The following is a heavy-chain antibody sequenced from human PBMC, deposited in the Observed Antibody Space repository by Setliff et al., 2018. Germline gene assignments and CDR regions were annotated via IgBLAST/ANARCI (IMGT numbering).Heavy chain of an antibody. Sequence: PGESLKISCAASGFTFSSYSMKWVRQAPGKGLEWISYIDISSTTIYYADSVKGRFTISRDNAKNSLYLEMYSLRAEDTAVYYCAKGNLGYCSGAVCYPFDYWGQGTLVTVSS. CDR1: GFTFSSYS. J-gene: IGHJ4*02. CDR3: AKGNLGYCSGAVCYPFDY. D-gene: IGHD2-8*02. CDR2: IDISSTTI. V-gene: IGHV3-48*01.